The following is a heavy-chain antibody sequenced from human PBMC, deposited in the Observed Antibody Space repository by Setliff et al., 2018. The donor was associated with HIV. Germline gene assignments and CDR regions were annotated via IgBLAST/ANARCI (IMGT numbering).Heavy chain of an antibody. CDR2: IDHRGRP. Sequence: SETLSLTCAVYGGSFNDYYWSWIRQPPGKGLEWIGEIDHRGRPKYNPSLNSRVTMSVDKSRNQFSLKVSSVTAADTAVYYCATDCAVVGGTGSLDSWGQGTLVTAPQ. CDR1: GGSFNDYY. J-gene: IGHJ4*02. V-gene: IGHV4-34*01. CDR3: ATDCAVVGGTGSLDS. D-gene: IGHD1-26*01.